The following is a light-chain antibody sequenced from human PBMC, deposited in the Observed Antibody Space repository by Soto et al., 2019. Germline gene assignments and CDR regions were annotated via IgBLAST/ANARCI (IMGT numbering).Light chain of an antibody. CDR1: QSISRY. J-gene: IGKJ5*01. CDR3: QQYSTYPIT. V-gene: IGKV1-5*03. CDR2: KAS. Sequence: DIHMTQSPSSLSASVGYRFTITCRASQSISRYLNWYQQKTGKAPKLLIYKASNLESGLPSRYTGSGSGTEFTLTISSLQSDDFDTYYCQQYSTYPITFGQGTRLEIK.